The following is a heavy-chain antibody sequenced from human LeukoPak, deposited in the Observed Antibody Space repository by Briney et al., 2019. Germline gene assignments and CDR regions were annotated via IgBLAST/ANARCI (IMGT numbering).Heavy chain of an antibody. CDR1: GYTFINYG. V-gene: IGHV1-18*01. CDR2: ISAYSGNT. CDR3: ASHSSGWYAY. Sequence: ASVKVSCKASGYTFINYGISWVRQAPGQGLEWMGWISAYSGNTNYAQKFQGRVTMTTDTSTSTAYMELRSLTSDDTAVYYCASHSSGWYAYWGQGTLVTVSS. J-gene: IGHJ4*02. D-gene: IGHD6-19*01.